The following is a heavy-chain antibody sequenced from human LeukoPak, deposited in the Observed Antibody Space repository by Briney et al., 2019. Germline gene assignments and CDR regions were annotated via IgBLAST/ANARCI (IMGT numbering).Heavy chain of an antibody. J-gene: IGHJ3*02. Sequence: ASVKVSCKLSGYTLTELSTHWVRQAPGEWLEWMGGFDPEDGETIYAQKCQGRVTMTEDTSTDTAYMERSSLRSEDTAVYYCATTVGCGSTSCYLVGEDAFDIWGKGTMVTVSS. V-gene: IGHV1-24*01. CDR2: FDPEDGET. CDR1: GYTLTELS. CDR3: ATTVGCGSTSCYLVGEDAFDI. D-gene: IGHD2-2*01.